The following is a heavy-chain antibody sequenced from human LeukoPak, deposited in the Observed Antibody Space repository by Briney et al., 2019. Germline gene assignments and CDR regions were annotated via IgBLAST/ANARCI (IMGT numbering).Heavy chain of an antibody. D-gene: IGHD4-17*01. V-gene: IGHV3-30*18. J-gene: IGHJ4*02. Sequence: GGSLRLSCAASGFTFSSCGMHWVRQAPGKGLEWAAVISYDGRNKHYADSVKGRFTISRDNSKNTLYLQMNSLRAEDTAVYYCAKEGATVTTEYFDYWGQGTLVTVSS. CDR3: AKEGATVTTEYFDY. CDR2: ISYDGRNK. CDR1: GFTFSSCG.